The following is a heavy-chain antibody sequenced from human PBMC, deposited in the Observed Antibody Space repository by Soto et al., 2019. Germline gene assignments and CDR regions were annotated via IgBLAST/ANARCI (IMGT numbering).Heavy chain of an antibody. CDR3: ATGGHNDGYNFYHGMDV. V-gene: IGHV1-69*01. D-gene: IGHD5-18*01. J-gene: IGHJ6*02. Sequence: QVQVVQSGAEVKKPGSSVKVSCKVSGGIFTNNAISWVRQAPGQGLEWLGGVIPLFDTAYYAQIFRGRLKISADGDRTSAYMELSGRTSADTDVYFCATGGHNDGYNFYHGMDVWGQGTKVTVS. CDR1: GGIFTNNA. CDR2: VIPLFDTA.